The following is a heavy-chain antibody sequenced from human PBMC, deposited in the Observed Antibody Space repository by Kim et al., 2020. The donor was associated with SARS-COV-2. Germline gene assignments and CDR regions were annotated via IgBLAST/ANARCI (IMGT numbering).Heavy chain of an antibody. CDR2: IYTSGST. Sequence: SETLSLTCTVSGGSISSYYWSWIRQPAGKGLEWIGRIYTSGSTNYNPSLKSRVTMSVDTSKNQFSLKLSSVTAADTAVYYCARVVSSSTYSSGWYSKVLWFDPWGQGTLVTVSS. CDR1: GGSISSYY. J-gene: IGHJ5*02. V-gene: IGHV4-4*07. D-gene: IGHD6-19*01. CDR3: ARVVSSSTYSSGWYSKVLWFDP.